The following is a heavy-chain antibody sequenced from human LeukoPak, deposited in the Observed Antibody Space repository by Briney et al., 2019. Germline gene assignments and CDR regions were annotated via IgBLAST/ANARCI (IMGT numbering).Heavy chain of an antibody. V-gene: IGHV3-48*01. CDR3: ARDSGQYCSGGSCNFDY. J-gene: IGHJ4*02. CDR2: ISSSSSTI. CDR1: GFTFSDYW. D-gene: IGHD2-15*01. Sequence: GGSLRLSCVASGFTFSDYWMHWVRQAPGKGLEWVSYISSSSSTIYYADSVKGRFTISRDNAKNSLYLQMNSLRAEDTAVYYCARDSGQYCSGGSCNFDYWGQGTLVTVSS.